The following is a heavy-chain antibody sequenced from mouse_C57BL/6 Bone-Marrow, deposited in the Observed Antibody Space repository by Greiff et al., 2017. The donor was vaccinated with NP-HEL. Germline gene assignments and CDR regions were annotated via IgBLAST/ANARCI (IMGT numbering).Heavy chain of an antibody. CDR3: ARWNYYYAMDY. CDR1: GYTFTSYW. Sequence: QVQLQQSGTELVKPGASVKLSCKASGYTFTSYWMHWVKQRPGQGLEWIGNINPSNGGTNYNEKFKSKATLTVAKSSSTAYMQLSSLTSEDSAVYYCARWNYYYAMDYWGQGTSVTVSS. CDR2: INPSNGGT. V-gene: IGHV1-53*01. J-gene: IGHJ4*01.